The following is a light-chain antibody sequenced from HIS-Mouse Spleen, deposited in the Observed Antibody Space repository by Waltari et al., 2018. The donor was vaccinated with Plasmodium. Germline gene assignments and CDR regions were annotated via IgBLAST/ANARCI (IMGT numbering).Light chain of an antibody. Sequence: QTASITCSGDKLGDKYACWYQQKPGQSPVLVIYQDSKRPSGIPERFSGSNSGNTATLTISGTQAMDEADYYCQAWDSSTAVVFGGGTKLTVL. CDR2: QDS. J-gene: IGLJ2*01. CDR3: QAWDSSTAVV. V-gene: IGLV3-1*01. CDR1: KLGDKY.